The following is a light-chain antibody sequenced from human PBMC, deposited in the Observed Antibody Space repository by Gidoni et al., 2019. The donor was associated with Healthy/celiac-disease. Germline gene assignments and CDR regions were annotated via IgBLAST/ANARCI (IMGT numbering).Light chain of an antibody. CDR2: QDS. V-gene: IGLV3-1*01. CDR1: KLGDKY. Sequence: YELPQPPSVSVSPGQTASITCSGDKLGDKYACWYQQKPGQSPVLVIYQDSKRPSGIPERFSGSNSGNTATLTISGTQAMDEADYYCQAWDSSTYVVFGGGTKLTVL. CDR3: QAWDSSTYVV. J-gene: IGLJ2*01.